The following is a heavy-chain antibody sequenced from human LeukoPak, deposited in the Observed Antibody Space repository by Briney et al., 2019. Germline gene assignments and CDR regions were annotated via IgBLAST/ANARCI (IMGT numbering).Heavy chain of an antibody. CDR3: ARKYYYVTTAYH. J-gene: IGHJ1*01. Sequence: GGSLRLSCAASGFTFSDNYISWVRQAPGKGLELVSYISSSGSTIYYADSVNSRFIIFSDYTKTLQFLLINILRADETAVYYCARKYYYVTTAYHWGQGTLVTVSS. CDR2: ISSSGSTI. V-gene: IGHV3-11*01. CDR1: GFTFSDNY. D-gene: IGHD3-10*02.